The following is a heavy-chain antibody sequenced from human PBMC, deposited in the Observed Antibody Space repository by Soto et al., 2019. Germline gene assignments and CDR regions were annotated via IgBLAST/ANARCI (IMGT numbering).Heavy chain of an antibody. J-gene: IGHJ2*01. CDR1: GGSFSGYY. CDR3: ARGGIAAAGDWYFDL. V-gene: IGHV4-34*01. CDR2: INHSGST. D-gene: IGHD6-13*01. Sequence: QVQLQQWGAGLLKPSETLSLTCAVYGGSFSGYYWSWIRQPQGKGLEWIGEINHSGSTNYNPSLKSRVTISVDTSKNQFSLQLSSVTAADKAVYYCARGGIAAAGDWYFDLWGRGTLVTVSS.